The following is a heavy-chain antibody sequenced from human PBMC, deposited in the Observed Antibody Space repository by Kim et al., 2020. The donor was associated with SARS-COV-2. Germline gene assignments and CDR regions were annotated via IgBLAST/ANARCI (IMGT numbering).Heavy chain of an antibody. CDR1: GFTVSSNY. J-gene: IGHJ6*02. Sequence: GGSLRLSCAASGFTVSSNYMSWVRQAPGKGLEWASVIYSGGSTYYADSVKGRFTISRDNSKNTLYLQMNSLRAEDTAVYYCARDRAMVRGTPYNYYGMDVWGQGTTVTVSS. CDR3: ARDRAMVRGTPYNYYGMDV. CDR2: IYSGGST. D-gene: IGHD3-10*01. V-gene: IGHV3-66*01.